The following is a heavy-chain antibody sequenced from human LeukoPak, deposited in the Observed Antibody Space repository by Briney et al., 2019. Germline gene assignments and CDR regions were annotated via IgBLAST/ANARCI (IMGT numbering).Heavy chain of an antibody. J-gene: IGHJ3*02. CDR2: ISYDGSNK. Sequence: GGSLRLSCAASGFTFSSYGMHWVRQAPGKGLEWVAVISYDGSNKYYADSVKGRFTISRDNSKNTLYLQMNSLRAEDTAVYYCAKQVGSAGSDAFDIWGQGTMVTVSP. V-gene: IGHV3-30*18. CDR3: AKQVGSAGSDAFDI. CDR1: GFTFSSYG. D-gene: IGHD6-13*01.